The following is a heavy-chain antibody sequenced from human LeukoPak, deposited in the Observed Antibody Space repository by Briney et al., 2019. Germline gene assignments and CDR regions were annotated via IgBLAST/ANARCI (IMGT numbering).Heavy chain of an antibody. V-gene: IGHV4-59*01. CDR3: ANRGSIADWYFDL. D-gene: IGHD6-6*01. J-gene: IGHJ2*01. CDR2: IYYSGST. CDR1: GASISSYY. Sequence: SETLSLTCTVSGASISSYYWTWIRQPPGKGLEWIGYIYYSGSTHYNPSLKSRVTLSVDRSKNQFSLKLTSVTAADTAVYYCANRGSIADWYFDLWGRGTLVTVSS.